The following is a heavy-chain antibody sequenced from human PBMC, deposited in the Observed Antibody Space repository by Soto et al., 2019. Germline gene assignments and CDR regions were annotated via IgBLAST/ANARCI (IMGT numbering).Heavy chain of an antibody. J-gene: IGHJ5*02. V-gene: IGHV1-69*13. CDR3: ARDTSITNWFDP. Sequence: SVKVSCKACGCTFSSYAISWVGQAAGQGLEWMGGIIPIFGTANYAQKFQGRVTITADESTSTAYMELSSLRSEDTAVYYCARDTSITNWFDPWGQGTLVTVSS. CDR1: GCTFSSYA. CDR2: IIPIFGTA.